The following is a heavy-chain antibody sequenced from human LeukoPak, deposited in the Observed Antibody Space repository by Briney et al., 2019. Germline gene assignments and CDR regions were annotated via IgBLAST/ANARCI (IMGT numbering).Heavy chain of an antibody. J-gene: IGHJ6*03. CDR3: ARLGITGTTGYYYYYMDV. D-gene: IGHD1-20*01. V-gene: IGHV1-46*01. CDR2: IYPSGGST. Sequence: ASVKVSCKASGYTFTSYYIHWVRQAPGQGLEWMGIIYPSGGSTSYAQKFQGRVTMTRDMSTSTVYMELSSLRSEDTAVYYCARLGITGTTGYYYYYMDVWGKGTTVTISS. CDR1: GYTFTSYY.